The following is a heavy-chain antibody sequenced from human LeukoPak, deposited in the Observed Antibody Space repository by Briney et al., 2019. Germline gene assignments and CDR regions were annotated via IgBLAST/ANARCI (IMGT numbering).Heavy chain of an antibody. J-gene: IGHJ6*03. CDR3: TSPGYYDFWSGYYLASPYYYYYMDV. D-gene: IGHD3-3*01. CDR2: IRSKAYGGTT. Sequence: PGGSLRLSCTASGFTFGDYAMSWFRQAPGKGLEWVGFIRSKAYGGTTEYAASVKGRFTISRDDSKSIAYLQMNSLKTEDTAVYYCTSPGYYDFWSGYYLASPYYYYYMDVWGKGTTVTVSS. V-gene: IGHV3-49*03. CDR1: GFTFGDYA.